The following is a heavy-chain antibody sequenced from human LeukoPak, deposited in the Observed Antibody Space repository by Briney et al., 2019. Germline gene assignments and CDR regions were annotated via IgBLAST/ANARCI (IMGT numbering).Heavy chain of an antibody. V-gene: IGHV1-18*01. Sequence: ASVKVSCKASGYTFTSYGISWVRRAPGQGLEWLGWISAYNGNTNYAQKLQGRVTMTTDTSTSTAYMELRSLRSDDTAVYYCARDPGSSSWRDGMDVWGQGTTVTVSS. CDR2: ISAYNGNT. J-gene: IGHJ6*02. CDR1: GYTFTSYG. CDR3: ARDPGSSSWRDGMDV. D-gene: IGHD6-13*01.